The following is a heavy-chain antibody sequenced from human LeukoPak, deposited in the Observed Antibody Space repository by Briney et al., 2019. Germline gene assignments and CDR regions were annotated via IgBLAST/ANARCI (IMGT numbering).Heavy chain of an antibody. CDR2: INHSGGT. Sequence: SETLSLTCAVYGGSFSGYYWSWIRQPPGKGLEWIGEINHSGGTNYNPSLKSRVTISVDTSKNQFSLKLSSVTAADTAVYYCARHIRYYYDSSGYRSYKGFDYWGQGTLVTVSS. V-gene: IGHV4-34*01. D-gene: IGHD3-22*01. CDR1: GGSFSGYY. J-gene: IGHJ4*02. CDR3: ARHIRYYYDSSGYRSYKGFDY.